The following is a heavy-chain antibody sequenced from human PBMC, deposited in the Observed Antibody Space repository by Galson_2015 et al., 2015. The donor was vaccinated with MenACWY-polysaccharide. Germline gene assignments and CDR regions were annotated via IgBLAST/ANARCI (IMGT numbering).Heavy chain of an antibody. CDR3: TKAGAKYCRGSSCYFNWFDP. V-gene: IGHV3-74*01. J-gene: IGHJ5*02. CDR1: GFSFSTYW. Sequence: SLRLSCAASGFSFSTYWMHWVRHAPGKGLVWVSRINADGSATDYADSVRGRFTISRDNAKNTLYLEMNSLRAEDTAVYYCTKAGAKYCRGSSCYFNWFDPWGRGTLVTASS. D-gene: IGHD2-15*01. CDR2: INADGSAT.